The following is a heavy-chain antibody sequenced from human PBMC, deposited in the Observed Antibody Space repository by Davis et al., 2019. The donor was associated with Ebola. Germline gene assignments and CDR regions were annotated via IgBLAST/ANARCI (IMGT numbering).Heavy chain of an antibody. Sequence: AASVKVSCKASGYTFTSYDINWVRQATGQGLEWMGWMNPNSGNTGYAQKIQGRVTMTRNTSISTAYMELSSLRSEDTAVYYCARVIAAAVFLDYWGQGTLVTVSS. J-gene: IGHJ4*02. CDR2: MNPNSGNT. CDR1: GYTFTSYD. D-gene: IGHD6-13*01. CDR3: ARVIAAAVFLDY. V-gene: IGHV1-8*01.